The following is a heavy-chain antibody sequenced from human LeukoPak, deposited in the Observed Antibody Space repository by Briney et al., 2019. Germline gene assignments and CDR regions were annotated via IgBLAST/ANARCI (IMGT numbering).Heavy chain of an antibody. D-gene: IGHD2-15*01. V-gene: IGHV3-64D*06. Sequence: GGSLRLSCSASGFTFSSYAMHWVRQAPGKGLEYVSAISSNGGSTYYADSVKGRFTISGDNSKNTLYLQMSSLRAEDTAVYYCVKGDIVVVVAAGFDYWGQGTLVTVSS. J-gene: IGHJ4*02. CDR1: GFTFSSYA. CDR3: VKGDIVVVVAAGFDY. CDR2: ISSNGGST.